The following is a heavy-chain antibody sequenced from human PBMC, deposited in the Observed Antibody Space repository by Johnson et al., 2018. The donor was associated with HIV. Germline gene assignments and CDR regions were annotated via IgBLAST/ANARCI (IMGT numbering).Heavy chain of an antibody. D-gene: IGHD4-23*01. CDR3: ARGRYGRMTTVAAAAFDI. V-gene: IGHV3-13*01. CDR1: GFTFSSYD. Sequence: VQLVESGGGLVQPGGSLRLSCAASGFTFSSYDMHWVRQATGKGLEWVSAIGTAGDTYYPGSVKGRFTISRENAKNSLYLQMNSLRAEDTALYYCARGRYGRMTTVAAAAFDIWGQGTMVTVSS. CDR2: IGTAGDT. J-gene: IGHJ3*02.